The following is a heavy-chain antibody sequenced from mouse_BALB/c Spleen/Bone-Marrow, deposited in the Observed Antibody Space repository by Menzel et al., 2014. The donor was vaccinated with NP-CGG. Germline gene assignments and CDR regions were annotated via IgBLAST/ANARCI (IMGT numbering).Heavy chain of an antibody. V-gene: IGHV1-80*01. CDR3: ARDDFGPDY. Sequence: QVQLQQSGAELVRPGSSVKISCKASGYAFSSFWVNWMKQRPGQGPEWIGQIYPGDGDTNYNGKFKVKSTLTADMSSSTAYIQLSSLTSEDSAVYFCARDDFGPDYWGQGTTLTVSS. D-gene: IGHD2-4*01. J-gene: IGHJ2*01. CDR2: IYPGDGDT. CDR1: GYAFSSFW.